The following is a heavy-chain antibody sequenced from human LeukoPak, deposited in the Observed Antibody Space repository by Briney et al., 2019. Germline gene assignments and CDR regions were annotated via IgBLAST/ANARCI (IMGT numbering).Heavy chain of an antibody. V-gene: IGHV1-69*10. Sequence: ASVKVSCKASGGTFSSYAISWVRQAPGQGLEWMGGIIPILGIANYAQKFQGRVTITADKSTSTAYMELSSLRSEDTAVYYCASPPPYYYDSSGAFDYWGQGTLVTVSS. CDR2: IIPILGIA. CDR3: ASPPPYYYDSSGAFDY. J-gene: IGHJ4*02. D-gene: IGHD3-22*01. CDR1: GGTFSSYA.